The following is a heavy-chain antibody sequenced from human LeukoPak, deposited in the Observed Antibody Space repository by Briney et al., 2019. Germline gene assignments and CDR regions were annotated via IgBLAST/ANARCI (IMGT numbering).Heavy chain of an antibody. Sequence: GASVKVSCKASGGTFSSYAISWVRQAPGQGLEWMGWISAYNGNTNYAQKLQGRVTMTTDTSTSTAYMELRSLRSDDTAVYYCARSPKYYDFWSGYYWYYGMDVWGQGTTVTVSS. CDR3: ARSPKYYDFWSGYYWYYGMDV. CDR1: GGTFSSYA. CDR2: ISAYNGNT. D-gene: IGHD3-3*01. J-gene: IGHJ6*02. V-gene: IGHV1-18*01.